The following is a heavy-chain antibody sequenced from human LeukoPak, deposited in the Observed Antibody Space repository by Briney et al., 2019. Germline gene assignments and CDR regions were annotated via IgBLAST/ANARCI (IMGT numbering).Heavy chain of an antibody. V-gene: IGHV3-15*01. CDR2: IKSKTDGGTT. D-gene: IGHD3-16*01. Sequence: PGGSLRLSCAASGFTFSNAWMSWVRQAPGKRLEWVGRIKSKTDGGTTDYAAPVKGRFTISRDDSKNTLYLQMNSLETEDTAVYYCTTGPYALAGGYWGQGTLVTVSS. CDR1: GFTFSNAW. CDR3: TTGPYALAGGY. J-gene: IGHJ4*02.